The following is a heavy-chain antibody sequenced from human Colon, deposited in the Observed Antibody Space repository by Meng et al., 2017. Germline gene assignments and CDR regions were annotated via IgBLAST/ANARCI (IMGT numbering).Heavy chain of an antibody. D-gene: IGHD6-19*01. J-gene: IGHJ4*02. CDR3: ARDGGLGFDY. Sequence: GESLMFSCAASGCILSSHGLHWVRQAPGKGLEWVAIIWFDGSNGVYADSVKGRFTISRDNSKNTVYLQMTNLRAEDTAVYYCARDGGLGFDYWGQGTPVTVAS. CDR2: IWFDGSNG. CDR1: GCILSSHG. V-gene: IGHV3-33*01.